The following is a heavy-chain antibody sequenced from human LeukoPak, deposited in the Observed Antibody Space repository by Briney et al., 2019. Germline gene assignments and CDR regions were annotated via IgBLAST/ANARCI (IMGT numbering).Heavy chain of an antibody. CDR2: INGYGSIT. D-gene: IGHD4-17*01. CDR3: ARDDPTVTTGPPVGS. CDR1: GFTFETYW. J-gene: IGHJ4*02. V-gene: IGHV3-74*01. Sequence: GGSLRLSCAASGFTFETYWMHWVRQAPGKGLEWVSCINGYGSITNYADSVKGRFTISRDNAKNTLYLQMNSLRVEDTAVYYCARDDPTVTTGPPVGSWGQGTLVTVSS.